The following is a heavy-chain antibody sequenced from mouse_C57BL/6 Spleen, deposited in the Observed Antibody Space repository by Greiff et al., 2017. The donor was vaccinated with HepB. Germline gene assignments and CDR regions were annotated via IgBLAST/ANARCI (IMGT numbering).Heavy chain of an antibody. CDR3: ARTTTVVAFDY. Sequence: EVQRVESGAELVKPGASVKLSCTASGFNIKDYYMHWVKQRTEQGLEWIGRIDPEDGETKYAPKFQGKATITAATSANTAYLQLSSLTSEDTAVYYCARTTTVVAFDYWGQGTTLTVSS. CDR2: IDPEDGET. CDR1: GFNIKDYY. V-gene: IGHV14-2*01. D-gene: IGHD1-1*01. J-gene: IGHJ2*01.